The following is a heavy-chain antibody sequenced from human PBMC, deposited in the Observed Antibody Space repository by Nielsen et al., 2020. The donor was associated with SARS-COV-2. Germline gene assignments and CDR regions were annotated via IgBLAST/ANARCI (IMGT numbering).Heavy chain of an antibody. D-gene: IGHD3-22*01. CDR2: IYYSGST. J-gene: IGHJ4*02. CDR3: ARGTYYYDSSGYSFDY. V-gene: IGHV4-30-4*01. Sequence: WIRQPPGKGLERIGYIYYSGSTYYNPSLKSRVTISVDTSKNQFSLKLSSVTAADTAVYYCARGTYYYDSSGYSFDYWGQGTLVTVSS.